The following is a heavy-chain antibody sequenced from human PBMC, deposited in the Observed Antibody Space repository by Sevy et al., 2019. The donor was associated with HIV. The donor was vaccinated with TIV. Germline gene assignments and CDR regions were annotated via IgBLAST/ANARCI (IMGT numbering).Heavy chain of an antibody. CDR1: GFTFSSFW. V-gene: IGHV3-7*03. CDR2: IRQDGSEM. Sequence: GGSLRLSCKASGFTFSSFWMQWVRQAPGKGLEWVDNIRQDGSEMYYVGSVKGRFTISRDNAKNALYLQMDGLRAEDTAVYYCARRYFDLWGQGTLVTVSS. CDR3: ARRYFDL. J-gene: IGHJ4*02.